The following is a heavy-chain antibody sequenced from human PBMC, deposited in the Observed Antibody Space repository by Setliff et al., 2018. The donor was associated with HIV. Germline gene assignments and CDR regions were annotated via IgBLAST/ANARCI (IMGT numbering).Heavy chain of an antibody. V-gene: IGHV4-39*01. Sequence: PSETLSLTCTVSGASIGSSSYYWGWFRQPPGKGLQWIGTIHYRGSTYYNPSLKSRVTISIDTSYSQFSLDLSSVTAADTAEYYCAKANWSWFDPWGQGNLVTVSS. CDR1: GASIGSSSYY. J-gene: IGHJ5*02. CDR2: IHYRGST. CDR3: AKANWSWFDP. D-gene: IGHD1-20*01.